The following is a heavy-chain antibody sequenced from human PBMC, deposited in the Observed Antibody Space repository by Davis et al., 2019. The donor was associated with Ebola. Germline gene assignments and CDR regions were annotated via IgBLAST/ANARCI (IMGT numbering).Heavy chain of an antibody. CDR1: GFTFSSYW. Sequence: PGGSLRLSCAASGFTFSSYWMSWVRQAPGKGLEWVANIKQDGSEKYYVDSVKGRFTISRDNAKNSLYLQLNSLRAEDTAVYYCASSFVGNKQWLVLNDYWGQGTLVTVSS. D-gene: IGHD6-19*01. J-gene: IGHJ4*02. CDR2: IKQDGSEK. V-gene: IGHV3-7*01. CDR3: ASSFVGNKQWLVLNDY.